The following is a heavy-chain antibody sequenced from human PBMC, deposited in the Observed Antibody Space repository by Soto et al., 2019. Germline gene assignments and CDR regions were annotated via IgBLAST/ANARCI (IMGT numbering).Heavy chain of an antibody. CDR1: GGSSDDSPYY. CDR3: ARNIVGNCCSFSWFDR. D-gene: IGHD2-15*01. Sequence: QVQLQESGPGLVKPSETLSLTCTVSGGSSDDSPYYWAWIRQPPGKGLEWIGSCFYSWSTYYNPSLPRRADVSGGPSNNPVSLHLAFGTAADSETYSGARNIVGNCCSFSWFDRWRQGMLVTVSS. J-gene: IGHJ5*02. V-gene: IGHV4-39*01. CDR2: CFYSWST.